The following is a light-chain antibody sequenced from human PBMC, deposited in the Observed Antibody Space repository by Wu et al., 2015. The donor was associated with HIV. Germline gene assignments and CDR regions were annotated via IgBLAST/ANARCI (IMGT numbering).Light chain of an antibody. J-gene: IGKJ4*01. CDR3: QQRANWPLT. CDR2: AAS. Sequence: DIQMTQSPSSLSASVGDRVTITCRASQSIKNYLNWYQQRPGKGPKLLIYAASSLKSGVPSRFSGSGSGTDFTLTISSLEPEDFAVYYCQQRANWPLTFGGGPRWRS. CDR1: QSIKNY. V-gene: IGKV1-39*01.